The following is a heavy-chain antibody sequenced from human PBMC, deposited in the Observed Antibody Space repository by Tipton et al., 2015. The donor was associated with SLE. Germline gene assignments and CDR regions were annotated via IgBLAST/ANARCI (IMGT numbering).Heavy chain of an antibody. Sequence: TLSLTCTVSGGSISSSTYNWGWIRQSPGKGLEWIGEINHSGSTNYNPSLKTRVTMSVDTSKNQFSLRLTSVTAADTAVYYCARETGDTSYWGQGTLVTVSS. V-gene: IGHV4-39*07. D-gene: IGHD7-27*01. CDR1: GGSISSSTYN. CDR3: ARETGDTSY. CDR2: INHSGST. J-gene: IGHJ4*02.